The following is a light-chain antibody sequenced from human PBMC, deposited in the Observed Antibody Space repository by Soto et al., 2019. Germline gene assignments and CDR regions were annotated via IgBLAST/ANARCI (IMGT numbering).Light chain of an antibody. Sequence: EILMTQSPATLSVSPGERVTFSCRASQSVSYYLAWYQQKPGQAPRLLIYDASTRATGIPARFSGSGSGTDFTLTISSLEPEDFAIYYCQQRQYWPPITFGQGTRLEIK. CDR1: QSVSYY. J-gene: IGKJ5*01. CDR3: QQRQYWPPIT. V-gene: IGKV3-11*01. CDR2: DAS.